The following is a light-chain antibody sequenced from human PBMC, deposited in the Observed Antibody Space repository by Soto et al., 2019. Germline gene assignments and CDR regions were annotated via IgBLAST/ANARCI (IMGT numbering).Light chain of an antibody. J-gene: IGKJ1*01. CDR1: QNINNW. CDR2: RAS. V-gene: IGKV1-5*03. CDR3: QQYSSDST. Sequence: DIQMTQSPSTLSASVGDRVTITCRASQNINNWLAWYQQKPGKAPKLLIYRASSLEKGVPSRFSGRGSGTDFIFTITSLQPDDFATYYCQQYSSDSTFGQGTKVEIK.